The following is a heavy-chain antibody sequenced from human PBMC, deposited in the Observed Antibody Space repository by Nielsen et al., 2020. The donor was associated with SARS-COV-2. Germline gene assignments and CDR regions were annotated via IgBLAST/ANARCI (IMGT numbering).Heavy chain of an antibody. V-gene: IGHV1-69*04. D-gene: IGHD3-10*01. CDR2: IIPILGIA. CDR3: AREKVTMVRGVTPGFSY. CDR1: GGTFSSYA. J-gene: IGHJ4*02. Sequence: SVKVSCKAPGGTFSSYAISWVRQAPGQGLEWMGRIIPILGIANYAQKFQGRVTITADKSTSTAYMELSSLRSEDTAVYYCAREKVTMVRGVTPGFSYWGQGTLVTVSS.